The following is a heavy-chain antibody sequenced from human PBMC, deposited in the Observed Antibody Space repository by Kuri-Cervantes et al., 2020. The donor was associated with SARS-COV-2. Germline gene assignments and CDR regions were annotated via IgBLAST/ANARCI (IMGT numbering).Heavy chain of an antibody. V-gene: IGHV3-48*01. CDR3: AILETLWLHGYFDY. D-gene: IGHD3-16*01. CDR1: GFTFSSYS. CDR2: ISSSSSTI. Sequence: GESLKISCAASGFTFSSYSMNWVRQAPGKGLEWVSYISSSSSTIYYADSVKGRFTVSRDNSKNTLYLQMNSLRGDDTAVYYCAILETLWLHGYFDYWGQGTLVTVSS. J-gene: IGHJ4*02.